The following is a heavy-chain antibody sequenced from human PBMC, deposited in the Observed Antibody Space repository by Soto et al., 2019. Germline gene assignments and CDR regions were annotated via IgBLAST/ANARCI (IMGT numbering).Heavy chain of an antibody. CDR1: GYSFTIYG. Sequence: QVQLEQSGTEVRKPGASVKVSCKTSGYSFTIYGISWVRQAPGQGLEWMAWISTKNGNTTYAQKLQGRVTLTTDASTSTAYMELRSLRSDDTAVYYCVRDMNYYGSGRGWFDPWGQGTLVTVSS. CDR2: ISTKNGNT. J-gene: IGHJ5*02. D-gene: IGHD3-10*01. CDR3: VRDMNYYGSGRGWFDP. V-gene: IGHV1-18*01.